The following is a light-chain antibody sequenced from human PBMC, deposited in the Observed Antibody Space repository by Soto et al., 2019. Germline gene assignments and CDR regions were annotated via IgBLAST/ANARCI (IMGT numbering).Light chain of an antibody. J-gene: IGLJ1*01. CDR3: SSYRSSRSSV. CDR2: DVS. CDR1: SSDIGGYNY. V-gene: IGLV2-14*03. Sequence: QSALTQPASVSGSPGQSITLSCTGSSSDIGGYNYVTWYQHHPGKAPKLMIYDVSNRPSGVSNRFSGSKSGNTASLTISGLQAEDEADYYCSSYRSSRSSVFGTGTKFTVL.